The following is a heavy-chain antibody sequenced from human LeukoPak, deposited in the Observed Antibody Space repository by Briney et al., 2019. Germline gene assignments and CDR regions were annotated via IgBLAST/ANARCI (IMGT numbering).Heavy chain of an antibody. CDR1: GGTFSSYA. D-gene: IGHD3-9*01. Sequence: ASVKVSCKASGGTFSSYAISWVRQAPGQGLEWMGWINPNSGGTNYAQKFQGRVTMTRDTSISTAYMELSRLRSDDTAVYYCARAEKYFDAGGSVDYWGQGTLVTVSS. J-gene: IGHJ4*02. CDR3: ARAEKYFDAGGSVDY. V-gene: IGHV1-2*02. CDR2: INPNSGGT.